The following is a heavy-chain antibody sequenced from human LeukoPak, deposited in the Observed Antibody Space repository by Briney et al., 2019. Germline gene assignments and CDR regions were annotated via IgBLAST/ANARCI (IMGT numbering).Heavy chain of an antibody. CDR2: VKSKTDGETT. CDR1: GFTFSSYV. J-gene: IGHJ5*02. Sequence: GGSLRLSCAASGFTFSSYVMHWVRQAPGKGLEWVGRVKSKTDGETTDYAAPVKGRFTISRDDSKNTLYLQMNSLKTEDTAVYYCTTDVGHGTWGQGILVTVSS. V-gene: IGHV3-15*01. D-gene: IGHD4-17*01. CDR3: TTDVGHGT.